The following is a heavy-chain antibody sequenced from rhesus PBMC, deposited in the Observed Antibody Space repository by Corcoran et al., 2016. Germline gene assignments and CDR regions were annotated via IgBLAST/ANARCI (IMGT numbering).Heavy chain of an antibody. CDR3: AAEGGSGWNFDF. D-gene: IGHD6-31*01. CDR2: IHGGGGST. Sequence: QLQVRESGPGLVKPSETLSVTCGVSGGSLTNKYWGWLRQAPGRGREWIGSIHGGGGSTSYNPSIKSRVTLSVDTSKNQLSLNVNSVTAADTAVYYCAAEGGSGWNFDFWGLGALVTVSS. J-gene: IGHJ4*01. CDR1: GGSLTNKY. V-gene: IGHV4-169*02.